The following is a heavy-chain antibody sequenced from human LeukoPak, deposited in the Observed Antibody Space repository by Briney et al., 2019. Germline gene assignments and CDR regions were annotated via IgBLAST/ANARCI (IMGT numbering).Heavy chain of an antibody. J-gene: IGHJ4*02. CDR2: ISYDGSNK. CDR3: AKEGGYSVYYFDY. D-gene: IGHD3-22*01. Sequence: GGSLTLSCAASGFTFSSYGMHWVRQAPGKGLEWVAVISYDGSNKYYADSVKGRFTISRDNSKNTLYLQMNSLRAEDTAVYYCAKEGGYSVYYFDYWGQGTLVTVSS. CDR1: GFTFSSYG. V-gene: IGHV3-30*18.